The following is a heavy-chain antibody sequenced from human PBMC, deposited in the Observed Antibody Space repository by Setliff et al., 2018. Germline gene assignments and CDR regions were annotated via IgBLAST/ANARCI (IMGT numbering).Heavy chain of an antibody. V-gene: IGHV1-69-2*01. J-gene: IGHJ6*03. D-gene: IGHD3-10*01. CDR3: ATAYYYGSGYYYYYMDV. Sequence: ASVKVSCKASGYTFTDYYMHWVQQAPGKGLEWMGRVDPEDGETIYAEKFQGRVTITADTSTDTAYMEMSSLRSEDTAVYYCATAYYYGSGYYYYYMDVWGKGTMVTVSS. CDR1: GYTFTDYY. CDR2: VDPEDGET.